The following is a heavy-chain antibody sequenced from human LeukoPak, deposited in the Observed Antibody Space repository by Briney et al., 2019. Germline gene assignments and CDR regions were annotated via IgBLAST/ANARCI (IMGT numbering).Heavy chain of an antibody. J-gene: IGHJ4*02. Sequence: GGSLRLSCAASGFTFSSYAMSWVRQAPGKGLEWVSAISGSGGSTYYADSVKGRFTISRDNSKNTLYLQMNSLRAEDTAVYYCANPTYYYDSSGYFPFDYWGQGTLVTASS. CDR1: GFTFSSYA. CDR3: ANPTYYYDSSGYFPFDY. D-gene: IGHD3-22*01. V-gene: IGHV3-23*01. CDR2: ISGSGGST.